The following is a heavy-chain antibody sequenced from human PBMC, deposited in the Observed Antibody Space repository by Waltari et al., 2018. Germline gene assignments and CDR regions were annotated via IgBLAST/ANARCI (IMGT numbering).Heavy chain of an antibody. J-gene: IGHJ3*02. CDR1: GYSISSGYY. CDR3: ARAGGITICGVVIGLTAFDI. V-gene: IGHV4-38-2*01. Sequence: QVQLQESGPGLVKPSETLSLTCAVSGYSISSGYYWGWIRQPPGQGLEWIGSIYHSGVTCSTRSRKRRVTISVDTAKNRFSLKLSSVTAADTDVYYCARAGGITICGVVIGLTAFDIWGQGTMVTVSS. CDR2: IYHSGVT. D-gene: IGHD3-3*01.